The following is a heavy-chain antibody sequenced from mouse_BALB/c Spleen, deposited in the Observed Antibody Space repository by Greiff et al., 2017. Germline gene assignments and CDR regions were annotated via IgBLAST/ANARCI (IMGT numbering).Heavy chain of an antibody. V-gene: IGHV5-17*02. CDR1: GFTFSSFG. D-gene: IGHD2-3*01. CDR3: ARGGYSYFDY. Sequence: EVQGVESGGGLVQPGGSRKLSCAASGFTFSSFGMHWVRQAPEKGLEWVAYISSGSSTIYYADTVKGRFTISRDNPKNTLFLQMTSLRSEDTAMYYCARGGYSYFDYWGQGTTLTVSS. CDR2: ISSGSSTI. J-gene: IGHJ2*01.